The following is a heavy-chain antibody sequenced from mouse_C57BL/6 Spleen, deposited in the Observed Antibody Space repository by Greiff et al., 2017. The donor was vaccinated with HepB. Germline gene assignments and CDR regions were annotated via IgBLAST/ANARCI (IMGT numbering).Heavy chain of an antibody. V-gene: IGHV1-64*01. CDR3: ARSRGYDSAMDY. CDR2: IHPNSGST. Sequence: QVQLQQSGAELVKPGASVKLSCKASGYTFTSYWMHWVKQRPGQGLEWIGMIHPNSGSTNYNEKFKSKATLTVDKSSSTAYMQLSSLTSEDSAVYYCARSRGYDSAMDYWGQGTSVTVSS. D-gene: IGHD2-4*01. CDR1: GYTFTSYW. J-gene: IGHJ4*01.